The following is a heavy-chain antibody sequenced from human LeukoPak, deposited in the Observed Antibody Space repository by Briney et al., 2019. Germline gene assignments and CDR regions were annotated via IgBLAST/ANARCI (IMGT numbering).Heavy chain of an antibody. V-gene: IGHV1-2*02. CDR3: ARDAHRIAVAGTCDY. Sequence: ASVKVSCKASGYTFTGYYMHLVRQAPGQGLEWMGWINPNSGGTNYAQKFQGRVTMTRDTSISTAYMELSRLRSDDTAVYYCARDAHRIAVAGTCDYWGQGTLVTVSS. J-gene: IGHJ4*02. CDR1: GYTFTGYY. D-gene: IGHD6-19*01. CDR2: INPNSGGT.